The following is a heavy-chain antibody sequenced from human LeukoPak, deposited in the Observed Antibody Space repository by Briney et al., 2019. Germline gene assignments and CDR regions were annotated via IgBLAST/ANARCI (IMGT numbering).Heavy chain of an antibody. CDR2: IYYSGST. CDR3: ARGISVIVGFDP. V-gene: IGHV4-39*01. CDR1: GGSISSSSYY. D-gene: IGHD3-22*01. Sequence: SETLSLTCTVSGGSISSSSYYWGWIRQPPGKGLEWIGSIYYSGSTYYNPSLKSRVTISVDTSKNQFSLKLSSVTAADTAVYYCARGISVIVGFDPWGQGTLVTVSS. J-gene: IGHJ5*02.